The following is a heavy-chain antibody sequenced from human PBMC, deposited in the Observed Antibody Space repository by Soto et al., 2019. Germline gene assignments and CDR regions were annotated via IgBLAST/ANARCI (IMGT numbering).Heavy chain of an antibody. J-gene: IGHJ6*03. D-gene: IGHD3-10*01. CDR1: GFTFSSYS. CDR2: ISSSSSYI. V-gene: IGHV3-21*01. CDR3: ARAGIYYGSGSYSPYYYMDV. Sequence: EVQLVESGGGRVKPGGSLRLSCAASGFTFSSYSMNWVRQAPGKGLEWVSSISSSSSYIYYADSVKGRFTISRDNAKNSLYLQMNSLRAEDTAVYYCARAGIYYGSGSYSPYYYMDVWGKGTTVTVSS.